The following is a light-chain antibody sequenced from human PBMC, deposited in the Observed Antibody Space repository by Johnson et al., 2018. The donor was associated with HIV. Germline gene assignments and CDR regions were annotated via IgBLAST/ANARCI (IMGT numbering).Light chain of an antibody. V-gene: IGLV1-51*01. CDR2: DNK. CDR1: SSNIGNNF. Sequence: QSVLTQPPSVSAAPGQKVTISCSGSSSNIGNNFVSWYQQLPGTAPKLLIYDNKKRPSGIPDRFSGSKSGTSATLGITGLQTGDEAVYYCGTWDSSLSAYVFGTGTKVTVL. CDR3: GTWDSSLSAYV. J-gene: IGLJ1*01.